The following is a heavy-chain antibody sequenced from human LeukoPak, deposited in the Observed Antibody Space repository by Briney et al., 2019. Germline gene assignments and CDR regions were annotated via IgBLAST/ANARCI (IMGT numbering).Heavy chain of an antibody. CDR2: ISYSGST. CDR3: ARHRGAYCGSYHGPAFFDY. J-gene: IGHJ4*02. D-gene: IGHD1-26*01. Sequence: SETLSLTCTVSGGSISSSNYYWGWIRQPPGKGLEWVGSISYSGSTYSNPSLESRVTISVDPSKNQFSLKLSSVTAADTAVYYCARHRGAYCGSYHGPAFFDYWGQGTLVTVSS. V-gene: IGHV4-39*01. CDR1: GGSISSSNYY.